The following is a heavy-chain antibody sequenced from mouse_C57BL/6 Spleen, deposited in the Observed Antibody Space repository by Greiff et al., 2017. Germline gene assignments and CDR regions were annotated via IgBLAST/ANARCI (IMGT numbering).Heavy chain of an antibody. CDR3: ARDYCSSNYGFAY. CDR1: GYTFTDYN. CDR2: INPNNGGT. V-gene: IGHV1-22*01. D-gene: IGHD1-1*01. Sequence: VQLKQSGPELVKPGASVKMSCKASGYTFTDYNMHWVKQSHGKSLEWIGYINPNNGGTSYNQKFKGKATLTVNKSSSTAYMELRSLTSEDSAVYYCARDYCSSNYGFAYWGQGTLVTVSA. J-gene: IGHJ3*01.